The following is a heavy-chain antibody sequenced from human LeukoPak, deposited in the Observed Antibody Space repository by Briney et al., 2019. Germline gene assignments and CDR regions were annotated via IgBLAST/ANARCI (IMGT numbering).Heavy chain of an antibody. D-gene: IGHD2-2*01. CDR3: ARGGAIVVVPAAPEYYFDY. CDR2: ISRSGSTI. V-gene: IGHV3-48*04. CDR1: GLTFSSYS. J-gene: IGHJ4*02. Sequence: TGGSLRLSCAASGLTFSSYSMNWVRQAPGKGLEGVSYISRSGSTIYYADSVKGRITISRDNANNSLHLQMNSLGAEDTAVYYCARGGAIVVVPAAPEYYFDYWGQGTLVTVSS.